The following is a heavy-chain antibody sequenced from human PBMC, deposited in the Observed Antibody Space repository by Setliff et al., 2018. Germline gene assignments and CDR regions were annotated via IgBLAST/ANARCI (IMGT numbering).Heavy chain of an antibody. J-gene: IGHJ3*01. CDR3: TRHEDRNKCTSSSCYRENDAFDV. V-gene: IGHV5-51*01. CDR2: IYPGDSDT. Sequence: GESLKISCKASGYIFTNYWIGWVRQMPGKGLEWMGVIYPGDSDTRYSPSFQGQVTTSADKSINTAYLQWSSLKASDTAIYYCTRHEDRNKCTSSSCYRENDAFDVWGQGATVTVSS. D-gene: IGHD2-2*01. CDR1: GYIFTNYW.